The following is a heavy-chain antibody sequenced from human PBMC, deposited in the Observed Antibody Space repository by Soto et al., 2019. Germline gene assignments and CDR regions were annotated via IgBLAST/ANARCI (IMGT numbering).Heavy chain of an antibody. CDR1: GGTFSSYA. CDR2: IIPIFGTA. V-gene: IGHV1-69*13. CDR3: ARDLFDGQLVRFNARESFGY. J-gene: IGHJ4*02. D-gene: IGHD6-6*01. Sequence: GASVKVSCKASGGTFSSYAISWVRQAPGQGLEWMGGIIPIFGTANYAQKFQGRVTITADESTSTAYMELSSLRSEDTAVYYCARDLFDGQLVRFNARESFGYWGQGTLVAVSS.